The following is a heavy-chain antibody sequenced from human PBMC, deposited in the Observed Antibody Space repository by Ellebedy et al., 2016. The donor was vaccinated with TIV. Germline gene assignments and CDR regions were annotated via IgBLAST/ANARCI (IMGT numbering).Heavy chain of an antibody. V-gene: IGHV4-59*01. J-gene: IGHJ4*02. CDR1: GGSMNSYY. CDR2: IFSSGTT. CDR3: AREPYGGYY. D-gene: IGHD4-23*01. Sequence: SETLSLTCTVSGGSMNSYYWSWIRQPPGKRPEWIGYIFSSGTTNYNPSLQSRVTISIDTSKNHFSLRLTSLTAADTAAYYCAREPYGGYYWGQGALVTVSS.